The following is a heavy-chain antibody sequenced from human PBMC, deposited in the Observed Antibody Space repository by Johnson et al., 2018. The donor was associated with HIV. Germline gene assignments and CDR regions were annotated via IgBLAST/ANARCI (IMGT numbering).Heavy chain of an antibody. CDR2: IKSKTDGGTT. J-gene: IGHJ3*02. CDR3: TTDLASDAFDI. CDR1: GFTVSTNY. V-gene: IGHV3-15*01. Sequence: VQLVESGGGLVQPGGSLRLSCASGFTVSTNYMSWVRQAPGKGLEWVGRIKSKTDGGTTDYAAPVKGRFTISRDDSKNTLYLQMNSLKTEDTAVYYCTTDLASDAFDIWGQGTMVTVSS.